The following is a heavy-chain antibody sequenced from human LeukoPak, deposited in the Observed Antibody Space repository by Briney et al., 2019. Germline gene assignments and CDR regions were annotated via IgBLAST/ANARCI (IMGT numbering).Heavy chain of an antibody. CDR3: ARDVWGYCSSTSCYTSDY. D-gene: IGHD2-2*02. J-gene: IGHJ4*02. Sequence: ASGKVSCKASGYTFTGYYMHWVRQAPGQGLEWMGWINPNSGGTNYAQKFQGRVTMTRDTSISTAYMELSRLRSDDTAVYYCARDVWGYCSSTSCYTSDYWGQGTLVTVSS. CDR1: GYTFTGYY. V-gene: IGHV1-2*02. CDR2: INPNSGGT.